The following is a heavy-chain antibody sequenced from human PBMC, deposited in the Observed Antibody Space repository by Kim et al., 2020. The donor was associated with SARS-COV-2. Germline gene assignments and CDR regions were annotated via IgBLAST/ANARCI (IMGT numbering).Heavy chain of an antibody. CDR2: IKSQRDRAET. Sequence: GGSLRLSCATSGFTFRDAWMNWVRQAPGKGLEWVGRIKSQRDRAETDYTSPVTGRFFISRDDSKDTLFLQMNSLKIEDTAVYYCATDANHYCYGGDCRLGYWGQGILVTVSS. CDR1: GFTFRDAW. CDR3: ATDANHYCYGGDCRLGY. J-gene: IGHJ4*02. D-gene: IGHD2-21*01. V-gene: IGHV3-15*07.